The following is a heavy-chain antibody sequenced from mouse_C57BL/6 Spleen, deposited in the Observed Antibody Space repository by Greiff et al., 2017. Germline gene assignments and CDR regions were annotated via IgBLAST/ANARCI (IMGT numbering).Heavy chain of an antibody. J-gene: IGHJ2*01. CDR2: IDPSDSYT. V-gene: IGHV1-69*01. Sequence: QVHVKQPGAELVMPGASVKLSCKASGYTFTSYWMHWVKQRPGQGLEWIGEIDPSDSYTNYNQKFKGKSTLTVDKSSSTAYMQLSSLTSEDSAVYYCARDGRFDYWGQGTTLTVSS. CDR3: ARDGRFDY. D-gene: IGHD1-1*01. CDR1: GYTFTSYW.